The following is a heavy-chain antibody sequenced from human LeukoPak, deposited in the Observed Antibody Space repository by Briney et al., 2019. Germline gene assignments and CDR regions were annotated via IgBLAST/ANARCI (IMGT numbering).Heavy chain of an antibody. CDR3: VRCLATGGRVSFDY. V-gene: IGHV4-39*01. D-gene: IGHD6-13*01. J-gene: IGHJ4*02. Sequence: SETLSLTCTVSGGSISDSSFYWGWIRQPPGKGLEWIGSVHSSGNTYYTPSLNSRVTLSVDTSKNQFSLKLSSVTAADTAVYYCVRCLATGGRVSFDYWGQGTLVTVSS. CDR2: VHSSGNT. CDR1: GGSISDSSFY.